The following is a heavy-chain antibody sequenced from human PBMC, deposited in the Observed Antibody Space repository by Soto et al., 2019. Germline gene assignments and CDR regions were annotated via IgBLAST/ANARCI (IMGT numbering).Heavy chain of an antibody. D-gene: IGHD6-13*01. J-gene: IGHJ4*02. CDR2: INPLPTSGST. Sequence: QVQLVQSGAEVKKPGASVKVSCKASGYIFTNYYIHWVRQAPGQGLEWMAIINPLPTSGSTHYAQKCQGRVTVTRDTSKSTVHLELSSLRSDDTDVYYCARDLAAAAYWGQGTLVTVSS. CDR1: GYIFTNYY. V-gene: IGHV1-46*01. CDR3: ARDLAAAAY.